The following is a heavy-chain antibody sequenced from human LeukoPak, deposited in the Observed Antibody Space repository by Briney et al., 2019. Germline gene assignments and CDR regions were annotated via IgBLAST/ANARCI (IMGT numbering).Heavy chain of an antibody. V-gene: IGHV1-46*01. CDR1: EYIFTTDY. D-gene: IGHD3-9*01. CDR3: ARDFLTGAGTFDC. CDR2: INPSGDST. Sequence: ASVKVSCKASEYIFTTDYIHWVRQAPGQGLEWMGTINPSGDSTTCAQNFQGRVTMTRDTSTSTVYMELSSLTSEDTAVYYCARDFLTGAGTFDCWGQGTLVTVSS. J-gene: IGHJ4*02.